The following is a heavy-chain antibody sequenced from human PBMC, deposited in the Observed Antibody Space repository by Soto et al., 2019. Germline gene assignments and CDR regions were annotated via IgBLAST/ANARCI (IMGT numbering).Heavy chain of an antibody. CDR3: ARRVGSSSWYFEY. Sequence: GGSLRLSCAASGFTFSSYSMNWVRQAPGKGLEWVSSISSSSSYIYYADSVKGRFTIPRDNAKNSLFLQMDSLRAEDTAVYFCARRVGSSSWYFEYWGQGTLVTVSS. D-gene: IGHD6-13*01. CDR2: ISSSSSYI. CDR1: GFTFSSYS. V-gene: IGHV3-21*01. J-gene: IGHJ4*02.